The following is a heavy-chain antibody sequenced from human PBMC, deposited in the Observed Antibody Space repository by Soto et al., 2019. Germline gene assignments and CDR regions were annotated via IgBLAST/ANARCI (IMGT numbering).Heavy chain of an antibody. V-gene: IGHV3-21*01. CDR3: GRGIDYGNYAIDY. J-gene: IGHJ4*02. CDR2: ISSRSTFI. Sequence: GGSLRLSCTVLGFTLTNENMNWVRQAPGKGLEWVSSISSRSTFINYADSVKGRFTISRDNSKNTLFLQMNSLRGEDTAVYYCGRGIDYGNYAIDYWGQGTLVTVSS. CDR1: GFTLTNEN. D-gene: IGHD4-17*01.